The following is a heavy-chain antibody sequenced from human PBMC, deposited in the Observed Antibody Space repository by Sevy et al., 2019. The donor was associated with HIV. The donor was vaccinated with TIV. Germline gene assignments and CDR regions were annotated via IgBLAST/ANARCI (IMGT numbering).Heavy chain of an antibody. Sequence: SETLSLTCTVSGGSISRSGYYWSWIRQHPGKGLEWIGNIYHSGSTYYNPSLKSRVTISEDTSKNHFSLKLRSVTAADTAVYYCARESVVVAATRPFFDYWGQGTLVTVSS. CDR2: IYHSGST. J-gene: IGHJ4*02. CDR3: ARESVVVAATRPFFDY. V-gene: IGHV4-31*03. CDR1: GGSISRSGYY. D-gene: IGHD2-15*01.